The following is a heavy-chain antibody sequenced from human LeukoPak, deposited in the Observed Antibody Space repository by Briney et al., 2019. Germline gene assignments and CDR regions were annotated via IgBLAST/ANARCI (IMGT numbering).Heavy chain of an antibody. D-gene: IGHD5-18*01. J-gene: IGHJ6*02. V-gene: IGHV3-64*01. CDR2: ISSDGGNT. CDR3: ARDTAIYGMDV. CDR1: GFTFRNYV. Sequence: PGGSLRLSCSASGFTFRNYVMHWVRQAPGKGLEYVSTISSDGGNTYYANSVKGRCSISRDNSKNMLYLQMGSLRPEDMAVYYCARDTAIYGMDVWGQGTAVTVSS.